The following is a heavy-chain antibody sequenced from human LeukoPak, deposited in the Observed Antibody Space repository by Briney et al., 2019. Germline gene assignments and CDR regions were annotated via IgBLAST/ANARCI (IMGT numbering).Heavy chain of an antibody. Sequence: ASVKVSCKASGYTFISYDINWVRQATGQGLGWMGWMNPNSGNTGYAQKFQGRVTMTRNTSINTAYMELSSLRSEDTAVYYCARANNYYGSGSYFYYYYYMDVWGKGTTVTISS. D-gene: IGHD3-10*01. V-gene: IGHV1-8*01. CDR3: ARANNYYGSGSYFYYYYYMDV. CDR2: MNPNSGNT. CDR1: GYTFISYD. J-gene: IGHJ6*03.